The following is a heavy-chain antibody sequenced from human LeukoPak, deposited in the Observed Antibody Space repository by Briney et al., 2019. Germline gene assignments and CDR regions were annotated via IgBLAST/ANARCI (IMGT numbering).Heavy chain of an antibody. V-gene: IGHV3-23*01. CDR2: ISGSGGST. J-gene: IGHJ4*02. D-gene: IGHD2-21*02. CDR1: GFTFSCYA. Sequence: AGGSLRLSCAASGFTFSCYAMSWVRQAPGKGLEWVSAISGSGGSTYYADSVKGRFTISRDNSKNTLYLQMNSLRAEDTAVYYCAKTQERIVVVTAFWDYWGQGTLVTVSS. CDR3: AKTQERIVVVTAFWDY.